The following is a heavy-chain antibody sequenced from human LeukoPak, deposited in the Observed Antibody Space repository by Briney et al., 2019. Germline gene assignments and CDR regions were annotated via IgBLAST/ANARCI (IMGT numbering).Heavy chain of an antibody. D-gene: IGHD6-13*01. CDR3: AKSFAVAGSRPPDY. V-gene: IGHV3-23*01. J-gene: IGHJ4*02. CDR1: GFTVSSNY. Sequence: PGGSLRLSCAASGFTVSSNYMSWVRQAPGKGLEWVSLISGSGSSTYYADSAKGRFTISRDNSKNTLYLQMNSLRAEDTAVYYCAKSFAVAGSRPPDYWGQGTLVTVS. CDR2: ISGSGSST.